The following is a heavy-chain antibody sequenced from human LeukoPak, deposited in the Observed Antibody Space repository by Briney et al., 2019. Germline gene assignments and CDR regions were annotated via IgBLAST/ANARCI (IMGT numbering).Heavy chain of an antibody. D-gene: IGHD6-6*01. Sequence: PSETLSLTCAVSGGSISSGGYSWSWIRQPPGKGLEWIGYIYHSGSTYYNPSLKSRVTISVDRSKNQFSLKLSSVTAADTAVYYCARGYSSSLWGAFDIWGQGTMVTVSS. J-gene: IGHJ3*02. CDR3: ARGYSSSLWGAFDI. V-gene: IGHV4-30-2*01. CDR1: GGSISSGGYS. CDR2: IYHSGST.